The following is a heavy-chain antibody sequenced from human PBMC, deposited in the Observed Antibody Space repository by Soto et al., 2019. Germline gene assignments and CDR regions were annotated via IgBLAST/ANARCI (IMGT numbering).Heavy chain of an antibody. Sequence: QVHLVESGGGVVQPGRSLRLSCAASGFTFSTYAMHWVRQAPGKGLEWVAVISYDGTNKYYADSVRGRVTISRDNSKNTLFLQMNSLRAEDTAVYYCAKDGGGYNYGYVMLDKYYYGMDVWGQGTTVTVSS. V-gene: IGHV3-30-3*01. CDR3: AKDGGGYNYGYVMLDKYYYGMDV. D-gene: IGHD5-18*01. CDR1: GFTFSTYA. J-gene: IGHJ6*02. CDR2: ISYDGTNK.